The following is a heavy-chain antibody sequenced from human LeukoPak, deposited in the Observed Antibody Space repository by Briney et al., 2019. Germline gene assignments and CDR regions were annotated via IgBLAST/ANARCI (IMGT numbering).Heavy chain of an antibody. V-gene: IGHV3-7*01. CDR2: IKQDGSEK. CDR3: AKDRSYCSSTSCHKTIYYYYMDV. J-gene: IGHJ6*03. D-gene: IGHD2-2*01. CDR1: GFAFRTYW. Sequence: GGSLRLSCAASGFAFRTYWMSWVRQAPGKGLEWVANIKQDGSEKYYVDSVKGRFTISRDNAKNSLYLQMNSLRAEDTAVYYCAKDRSYCSSTSCHKTIYYYYMDVWGKGTTVTISS.